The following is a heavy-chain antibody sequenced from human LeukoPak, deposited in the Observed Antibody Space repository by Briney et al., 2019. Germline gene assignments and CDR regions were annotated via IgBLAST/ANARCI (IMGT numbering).Heavy chain of an antibody. V-gene: IGHV4-39*01. CDR3: ATHEEGSYFET. J-gene: IGHJ4*01. CDR1: GASITTRPYY. Sequence: SETLSLTCSVSGASITTRPYYYGWIRQSPTRGLEWIASVYYRGNAYYRPSLLSRATSSVDRSKNQVSLNLSSVTATDTAVYDCATHEEGSYFETWGQVIPAIVSS. CDR2: VYYRGNA. D-gene: IGHD3-10*01.